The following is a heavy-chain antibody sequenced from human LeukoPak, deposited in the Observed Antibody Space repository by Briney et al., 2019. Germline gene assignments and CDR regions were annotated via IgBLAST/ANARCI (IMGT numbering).Heavy chain of an antibody. CDR1: GYTLTELS. CDR3: ATMYYDYVWGSYRYTRYAFDI. V-gene: IGHV1-24*01. D-gene: IGHD3-16*02. Sequence: ASVKVSCKVSGYTLTELSMHWVRQAPGKGLEWMGGFDPEDGETIYAQKFQGGVTMTEDTSTDTAYMELSSLRSEDTAVYYCATMYYDYVWGSYRYTRYAFDIWGQGTMVTVSS. J-gene: IGHJ3*02. CDR2: FDPEDGET.